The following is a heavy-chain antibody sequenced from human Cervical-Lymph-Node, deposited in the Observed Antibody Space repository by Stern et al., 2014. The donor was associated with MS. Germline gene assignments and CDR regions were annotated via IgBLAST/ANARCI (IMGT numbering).Heavy chain of an antibody. V-gene: IGHV4-59*01. Sequence: QVQLQESGPGLVKPSETLSLTCTVSGGSISSYYWSWIRLPPGKGLEWIGYIHYSGNTDYNPSLKSRVTVSVDTSKNQFSLRLSSVTAADTAVYYCARAQSDYDDGDYFDSWGQGTLVTVSS. J-gene: IGHJ4*02. D-gene: IGHD4-17*01. CDR3: ARAQSDYDDGDYFDS. CDR2: IHYSGNT. CDR1: GGSISSYY.